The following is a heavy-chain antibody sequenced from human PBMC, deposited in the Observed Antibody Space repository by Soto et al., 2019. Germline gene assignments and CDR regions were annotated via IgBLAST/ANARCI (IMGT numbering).Heavy chain of an antibody. J-gene: IGHJ6*02. CDR3: ARDLTFGGVIVLYCYYYYGMDV. CDR1: GFTFSSYG. D-gene: IGHD3-16*02. CDR2: IWYDGSNK. V-gene: IGHV3-33*01. Sequence: GGSLRLSCAASGFTFSSYGMHWVRQAPGKGLEWVAVIWYDGSNKYYADSVKGRFTISRDNSKNTLYLQMNSLRAEDTAVYYCARDLTFGGVIVLYCYYYYGMDVWGQGTTVTVSS.